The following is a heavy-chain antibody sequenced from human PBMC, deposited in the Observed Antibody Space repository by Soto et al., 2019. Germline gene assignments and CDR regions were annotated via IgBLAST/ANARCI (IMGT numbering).Heavy chain of an antibody. CDR1: GGSISSYY. CDR3: ARDRYSGYVRDGGWFDP. V-gene: IGHV4-59*01. D-gene: IGHD5-12*01. CDR2: IYYSGST. J-gene: IGHJ5*02. Sequence: PSETLSLTCTVSGGSISSYYWSWIRQPPGKGLEWIGHIYYSGSTNYNPSLKSRVTISVDTSKNQFSLKLSSVTAADTAVYYCARDRYSGYVRDGGWFDPWGQGTLVTVSS.